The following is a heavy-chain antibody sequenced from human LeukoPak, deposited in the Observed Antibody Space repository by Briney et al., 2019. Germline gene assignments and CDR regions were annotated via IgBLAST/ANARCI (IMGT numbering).Heavy chain of an antibody. CDR3: AKDGGYCSSTSCYRPSYYGMDV. CDR1: GFTFDDYA. J-gene: IGHJ6*02. D-gene: IGHD2-2*01. Sequence: GGSLRLSCAASGFTFDDYAMHWVRHAPGKGLEWVSGISWNSGSIGYADSVKGRFTISRDNAKNSLYLQMNSLRAEDTALYYCAKDGGYCSSTSCYRPSYYGMDVWGQGTTVTVSS. V-gene: IGHV3-9*01. CDR2: ISWNSGSI.